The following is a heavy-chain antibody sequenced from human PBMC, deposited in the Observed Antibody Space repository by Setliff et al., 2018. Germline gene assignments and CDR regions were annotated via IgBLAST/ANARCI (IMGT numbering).Heavy chain of an antibody. CDR2: LYTSGDT. CDR1: GGSISSHY. Sequence: SETLSLTCTVSGGSISSHYWTWIRQPAGKGLEWIGRLYTSGDTNYNPSLKSXXXXSLXXXXXXXXXXXXXXXXXXTAVYYCARDRVVALAGRRGFYFDYWGQGTLVTVSS. D-gene: IGHD3-10*01. CDR3: ARDRVVALAGRRGFYFDY. J-gene: IGHJ4*02. V-gene: IGHV4-4*07.